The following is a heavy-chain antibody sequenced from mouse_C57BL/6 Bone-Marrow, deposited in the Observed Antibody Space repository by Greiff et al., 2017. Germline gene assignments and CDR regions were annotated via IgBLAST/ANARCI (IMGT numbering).Heavy chain of an antibody. V-gene: IGHV2-4*01. J-gene: IGHJ1*03. CDR2: IWSGGST. Sequence: VKLVESGPGLVQPSQCLSISCTVSGFSLTSYGVHWVRQPPGKGLEWLGVIWSGGSTDYNAAFISRLSISKDNSKSQVFFKMNSLQADDTAIYYCAKRGGSYWYFDVGGTGTTVTVSA. CDR3: AKRGGSYWYFDV. CDR1: GFSLTSYG.